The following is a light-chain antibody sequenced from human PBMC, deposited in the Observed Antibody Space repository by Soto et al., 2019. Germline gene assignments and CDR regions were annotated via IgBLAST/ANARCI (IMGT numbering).Light chain of an antibody. CDR1: QSVSRK. V-gene: IGKV3-15*01. Sequence: EIVMTQSPATLSVSPGERVTLSCRASQSVSRKLAWYQQKPGQAPRLLIYGTTTRATGIPARFSGSGSGTEFTLTISSLQSEDFGIYYCQQRYNWPPTFGQGTKVEIK. CDR2: GTT. J-gene: IGKJ1*01. CDR3: QQRYNWPPT.